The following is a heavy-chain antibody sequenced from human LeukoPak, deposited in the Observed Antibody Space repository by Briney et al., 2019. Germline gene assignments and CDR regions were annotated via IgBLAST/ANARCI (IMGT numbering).Heavy chain of an antibody. CDR1: GFRFSDYG. CDR2: IWYDGSNK. Sequence: GTSLRLSCAESGFRFSDYGMHWARQAPGKGLEWVADIWYDGSNKYYEDSVKGRFTISRDNSKNPLYLQMNSLTVDDTAVYYCVRDDANYFDSSGYFLPEHWAQGTLVTVSS. CDR3: VRDDANYFDSSGYFLPEH. D-gene: IGHD3-22*01. V-gene: IGHV3-33*01. J-gene: IGHJ4*02.